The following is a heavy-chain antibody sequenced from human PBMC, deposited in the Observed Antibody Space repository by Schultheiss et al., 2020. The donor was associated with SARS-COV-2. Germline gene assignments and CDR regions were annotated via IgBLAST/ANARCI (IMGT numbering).Heavy chain of an antibody. V-gene: IGHV1-18*01. Sequence: ASVKVSCKASGGTFSSYAISWVRQAPGQRLEWIGWIVVGSGNTNYAQKFQGRVTMTTDTSTSTAYMELRSLKSDDTAVYYCARDPNQATPYSSSSELGWFDPWGQGTLVTVSS. CDR1: GGTFSSYA. CDR2: IVVGSGNT. D-gene: IGHD6-6*01. CDR3: ARDPNQATPYSSSSELGWFDP. J-gene: IGHJ5*02.